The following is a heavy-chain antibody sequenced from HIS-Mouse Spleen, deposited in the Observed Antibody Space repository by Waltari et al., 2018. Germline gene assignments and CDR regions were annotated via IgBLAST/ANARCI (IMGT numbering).Heavy chain of an antibody. D-gene: IGHD1-26*01. Sequence: QVQLQESGPGLVKPSETLSLTCTVSGYSISSGYYGGWIRQPPGKGLEWIGSIYHSGSTYYNPSLKSRVTISVDTSKNQFSLKLSSVTAADTAVYYCARDRELYFDYWGQGTLVTVSS. CDR2: IYHSGST. J-gene: IGHJ4*02. V-gene: IGHV4-38-2*02. CDR1: GYSISSGYY. CDR3: ARDRELYFDY.